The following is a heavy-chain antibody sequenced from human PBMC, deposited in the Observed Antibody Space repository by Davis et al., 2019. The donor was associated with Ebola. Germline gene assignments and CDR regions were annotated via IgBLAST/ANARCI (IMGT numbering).Heavy chain of an antibody. Sequence: PSETLSLTCTVSGGSMTNYYWSWIRQPPGKRLEWIGSIYYTGSAYYNSSLNSRVTISVDTSKNQFSLKLSSVTAADTAMYYCAERGGSVWGQGTLVTVSS. CDR2: IYYTGSA. V-gene: IGHV4-59*01. J-gene: IGHJ4*02. CDR1: GGSMTNYY. D-gene: IGHD3-16*01. CDR3: AERGGSV.